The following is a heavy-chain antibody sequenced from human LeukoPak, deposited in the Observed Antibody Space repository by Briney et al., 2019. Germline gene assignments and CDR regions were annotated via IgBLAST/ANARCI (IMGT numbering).Heavy chain of an antibody. CDR1: GFSFSDYY. J-gene: IGHJ4*02. Sequence: GGSLRLSCVASGFSFSDYYMSWIRQSPGTGLEWVSYISGNGNTIYDADSVKGRFTISRDNAKNSLFLQMNSLRAEDTAVYYCARVAKALTLDRGVIDHWGQGTRVTVSS. CDR3: ARVAKALTLDRGVIDH. CDR2: ISGNGNTI. V-gene: IGHV3-11*01. D-gene: IGHD3-10*01.